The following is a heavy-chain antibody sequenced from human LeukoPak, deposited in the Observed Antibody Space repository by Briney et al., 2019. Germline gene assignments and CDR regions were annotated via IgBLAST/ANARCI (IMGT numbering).Heavy chain of an antibody. J-gene: IGHJ4*02. Sequence: GGSLRPSCAASGLNFNSYWMSWVRQAPGKGLEWVSAISGSGGNTYYADSVKGRFTISRDNSKNTLYLQLNSLRAEDTTVYYCAKTTYASNSSGWYNHFDYWGQGTLDTVSS. D-gene: IGHD6-19*01. CDR1: GLNFNSYW. V-gene: IGHV3-23*01. CDR3: AKTTYASNSSGWYNHFDY. CDR2: ISGSGGNT.